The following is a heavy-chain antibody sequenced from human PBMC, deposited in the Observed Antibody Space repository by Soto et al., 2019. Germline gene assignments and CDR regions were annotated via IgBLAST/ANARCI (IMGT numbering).Heavy chain of an antibody. CDR1: GYTFTVYY. CDR2: INPKSGGT. Sequence: ASVKVSCKASGYTFTVYYMHWVRQAPGQGLEWMGWINPKSGGTMYPQKFQGRVTMTWNTSISTAYMALTRLRSDDTAVYYCARDLAKGGGSAGFDYWGQGTLVTVSS. V-gene: IGHV1-2*02. J-gene: IGHJ4*02. CDR3: ARDLAKGGGSAGFDY. D-gene: IGHD1-26*01.